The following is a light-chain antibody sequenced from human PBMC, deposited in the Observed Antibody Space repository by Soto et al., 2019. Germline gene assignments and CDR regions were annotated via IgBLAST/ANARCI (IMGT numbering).Light chain of an antibody. J-gene: IGKJ1*01. V-gene: IGKV1-5*01. CDR1: QSISSW. CDR3: QQYNSYSWT. CDR2: DAS. Sequence: DIQMTQSPSTLSASVGDRVPNTCRASQSISSWLAWYQQEPGKAPKLLIYDASSLESGVPSRFSGSGSGTEFTLTISSLQPEDFATYYCQQYNSYSWTFGQGTKVDIK.